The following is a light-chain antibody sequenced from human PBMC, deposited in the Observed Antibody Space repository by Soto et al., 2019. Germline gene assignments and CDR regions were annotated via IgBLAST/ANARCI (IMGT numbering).Light chain of an antibody. V-gene: IGKV3-11*01. Sequence: EIVVTQSPATLSLPTGERDTLSCRASHSLRTNLAWYQQKPGQGPRLRIYDASNRATGIPARFSGSESGTDFTLTICCLQPEDFKVCICYQRDSSLLPFGQ. CDR2: DAS. CDR3: YQRDSSLLP. J-gene: IGKJ5*01. CDR1: HSLRTN.